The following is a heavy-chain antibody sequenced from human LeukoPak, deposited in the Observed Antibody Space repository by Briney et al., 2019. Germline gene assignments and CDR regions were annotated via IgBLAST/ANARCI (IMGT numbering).Heavy chain of an antibody. CDR1: GFTFSSYA. CDR3: AKDPRGIRFGDPRSSN. Sequence: GGSLRLSCAASGFTFSSYAMSWVRQAPGKGLEWVSAISGSGGSTYYADSVKGRFTISRDNSKNTLYLQMNSLRAEDTAVYYCAKDPRGIRFGDPRSSNWGQGTLVTVSS. V-gene: IGHV3-23*01. CDR2: ISGSGGST. D-gene: IGHD3-10*01. J-gene: IGHJ4*02.